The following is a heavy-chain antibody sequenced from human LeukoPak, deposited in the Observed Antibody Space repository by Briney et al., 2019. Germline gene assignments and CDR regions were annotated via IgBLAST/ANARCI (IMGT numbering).Heavy chain of an antibody. CDR3: ARDLLHSWYSL. D-gene: IGHD6-13*01. Sequence: SETLSLTCTVSGGSISSYYWSWIRQPPGKGLEWIGYIYYSGSTNYNPSLKSRVTISVDTSKNQFSLKLSSVTAADTAVYYCARDLLHSWYSLWGLGTLVTVSS. V-gene: IGHV4-59*01. J-gene: IGHJ4*02. CDR2: IYYSGST. CDR1: GGSISSYY.